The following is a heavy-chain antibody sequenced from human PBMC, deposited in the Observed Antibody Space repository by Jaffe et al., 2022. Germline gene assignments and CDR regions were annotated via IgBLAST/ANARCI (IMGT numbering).Heavy chain of an antibody. Sequence: EVQLVESGGVVVQPGGSLRLSCAASGFTFDDYAMHWVRQAPGKGLEWVSLISWDGGSTYYADSVKGRFTISRDNSKNSLYLQMNSLRAEDTALYYCAKVTGSYYGESAFDYWGQGTLVTVSS. D-gene: IGHD3-10*01. CDR1: GFTFDDYA. CDR3: AKVTGSYYGESAFDY. J-gene: IGHJ4*02. CDR2: ISWDGGST. V-gene: IGHV3-43D*04.